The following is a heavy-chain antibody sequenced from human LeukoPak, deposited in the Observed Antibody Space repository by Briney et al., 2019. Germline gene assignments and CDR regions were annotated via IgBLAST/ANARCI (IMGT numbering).Heavy chain of an antibody. Sequence: GGSLRLSCAASGFTFSRYSMNWVRQAPGKGLEWVSSISTSSSYIYYADSVKGRFTISRDNAKNSLYLQMNSLRAEDTAVYYCAKDQAYYYDSSDVDPGAFDIWGQGTMVTVSS. V-gene: IGHV3-21*04. CDR1: GFTFSRYS. CDR3: AKDQAYYYDSSDVDPGAFDI. D-gene: IGHD3-22*01. CDR2: ISTSSSYI. J-gene: IGHJ3*02.